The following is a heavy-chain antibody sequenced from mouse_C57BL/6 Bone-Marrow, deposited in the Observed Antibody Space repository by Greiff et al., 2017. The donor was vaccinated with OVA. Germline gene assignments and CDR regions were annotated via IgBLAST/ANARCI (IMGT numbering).Heavy chain of an antibody. CDR3: ARTGDY. Sequence: VQLQQSGAELVKPGASVKLSCKASGYAFSSYWMTWVKQRPGKGLEWIGQIYPGDGDTNYNGKFKGQATVTADKSSSTAYMQLSSLTSEDSAVYFCARTGDYWGQGTTLTVSS. V-gene: IGHV1-80*01. CDR2: IYPGDGDT. CDR1: GYAFSSYW. J-gene: IGHJ2*01.